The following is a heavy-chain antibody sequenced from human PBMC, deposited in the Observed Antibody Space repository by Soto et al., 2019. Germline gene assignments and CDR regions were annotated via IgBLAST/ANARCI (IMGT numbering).Heavy chain of an antibody. CDR3: ARDLTAAAGTLAVYYYYGMDV. CDR1: GGTFSSYA. CDR2: INAGNGNT. V-gene: IGHV1-3*01. D-gene: IGHD6-13*01. Sequence: GASVKVSCKASGGTFSSYAITWVRQAPGQGLEWMGWINAGNGNTKYSQKFQGRVTITRDTSASTVYMELSSLRSEDTAVYYCARDLTAAAGTLAVYYYYGMDVWGQGTTVTVSS. J-gene: IGHJ6*02.